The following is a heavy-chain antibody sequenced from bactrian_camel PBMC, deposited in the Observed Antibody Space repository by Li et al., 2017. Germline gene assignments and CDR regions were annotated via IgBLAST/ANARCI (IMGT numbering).Heavy chain of an antibody. Sequence: HVQLVESGGASVQAGDSLKLSCVPSEYIFGACLLGWYRRPPGKEREWVSYIMADGNTAYRTSVKGRFTIARDSVENTVYLQMDNLKVEDTAIYYCNSWPPPPVEIGDGNWGQGTQVTVS. CDR1: EYIFGACL. D-gene: IGHD7*01. V-gene: IGHV3S53*01. CDR2: IMADGNT. CDR3: NSWPPPPVEIGDGN. J-gene: IGHJ4*01.